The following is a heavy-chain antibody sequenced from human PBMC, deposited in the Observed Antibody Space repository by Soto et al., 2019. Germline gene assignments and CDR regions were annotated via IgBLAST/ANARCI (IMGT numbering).Heavy chain of an antibody. CDR1: GFTFSNYA. CDR3: AKGQSHGWYEHFDY. D-gene: IGHD6-19*01. CDR2: IRGSGGGT. Sequence: PGGSLRLSCAASGFTFSNYAMSWVRQSPGKGLEWVSAIRGSGGGTYYADSVKGRFTISRDNSKNTLYLQMNSLRAEDTAVYYCAKGQSHGWYEHFDYWGQGTPVTVSS. J-gene: IGHJ4*02. V-gene: IGHV3-23*01.